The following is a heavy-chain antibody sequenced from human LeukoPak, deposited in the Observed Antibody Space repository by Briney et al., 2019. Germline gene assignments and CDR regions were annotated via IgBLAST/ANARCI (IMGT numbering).Heavy chain of an antibody. CDR3: VRHSRAVAFDY. V-gene: IGHV4-39*01. D-gene: IGHD6-19*01. CDR2: IYYSGST. CDR1: GGSISSSGYY. J-gene: IGHJ4*02. Sequence: SETLSLTCTVSGGSISSSGYYWGWIRQPPGKGLEWIGSIYYSGSTYYNPSLKSRVTISEDTSKNQVSLELSSVTAADTAVYYCVRHSRAVAFDYWGQGNLVTVSS.